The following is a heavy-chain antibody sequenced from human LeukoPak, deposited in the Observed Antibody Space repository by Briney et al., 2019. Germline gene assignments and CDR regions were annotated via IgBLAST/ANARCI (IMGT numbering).Heavy chain of an antibody. V-gene: IGHV3-23*01. CDR2: ISGSGGST. J-gene: IGHJ5*02. CDR1: GFTFSSYA. Sequence: PGGSLRLSCAASGFTFSSYAMSWVRQAPGKGLEWVSAISGSGGSTYYADSVKGRFTIPRDNSKNTLYLQMNSLRAEDTAVYYCAKGACCSSTSCYTRDNWFDPWGQGTLVTVSS. D-gene: IGHD2-2*01. CDR3: AKGACCSSTSCYTRDNWFDP.